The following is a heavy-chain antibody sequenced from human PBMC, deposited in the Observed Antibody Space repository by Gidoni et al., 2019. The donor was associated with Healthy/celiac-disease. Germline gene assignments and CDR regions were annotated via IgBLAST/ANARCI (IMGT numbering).Heavy chain of an antibody. J-gene: IGHJ4*02. CDR3: AKALVLRGVYYFDY. V-gene: IGHV3-23*04. CDR2: ISGSGGST. Sequence: EVQLVASGGGLVQPGGSQRLPRAAAGFTLSSYAMSWVRQAPGKGLEWVSAISGSGGSTYYADSVKGRFTISRDNSKNTLYLQMNSLRAEDTAVYYCAKALVLRGVYYFDYWGQGTLVTVSS. D-gene: IGHD2-8*02. CDR1: GFTLSSYA.